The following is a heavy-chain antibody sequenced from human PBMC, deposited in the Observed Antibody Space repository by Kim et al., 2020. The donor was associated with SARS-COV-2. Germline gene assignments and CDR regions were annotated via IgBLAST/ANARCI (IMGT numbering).Heavy chain of an antibody. V-gene: IGHV4-34*01. CDR1: GGSFSGYY. CDR2: INHSGST. D-gene: IGHD1-1*01. Sequence: SETLSLTCAVYGGSFSGYYWSWIRQPPGKGLEWIGEINHSGSTNYNPSLKSRVTISVDTSKNQFSLKLSSVTAADTAVYYCAGGGRRSNYYYYYGMDVWG. CDR3: AGGGRRSNYYYYYGMDV. J-gene: IGHJ6*01.